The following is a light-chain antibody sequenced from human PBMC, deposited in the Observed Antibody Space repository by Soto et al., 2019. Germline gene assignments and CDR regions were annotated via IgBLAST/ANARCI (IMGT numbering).Light chain of an antibody. CDR3: QQYDNSLYT. Sequence: EIVLTQSPGTLSLSPGERATLSCRASQSVSSSYLAWYQQKPGQPPRLLIYATSSRATGIPDRFSGSGSGIYFTLTSSRLEPEDFAVYYCQQYDNSLYTFGQGTKLEIK. J-gene: IGKJ2*01. CDR1: QSVSSSY. CDR2: ATS. V-gene: IGKV3-20*01.